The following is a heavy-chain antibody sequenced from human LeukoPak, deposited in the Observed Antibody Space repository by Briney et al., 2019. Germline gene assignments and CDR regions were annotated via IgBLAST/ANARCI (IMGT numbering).Heavy chain of an antibody. CDR3: AVGATHYYMDV. V-gene: IGHV4-59*08. Sequence: SETLSLTCTVSGGSIRGYYWSWVRQPPGTGLEWIAYIYYSGSTNYNPSLKSRVTISLDTSKNQFSLKLSSVTAADTAVYYCAVGATHYYMDVWGKGTTVTVSS. CDR1: GGSIRGYY. J-gene: IGHJ6*03. CDR2: IYYSGST. D-gene: IGHD3-16*01.